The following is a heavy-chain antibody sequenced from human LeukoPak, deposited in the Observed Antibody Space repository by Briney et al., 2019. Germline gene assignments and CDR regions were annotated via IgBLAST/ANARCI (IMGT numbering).Heavy chain of an antibody. V-gene: IGHV1-18*01. CDR2: ISGYNGNT. Sequence: ASVKVSCKASTYTFTRYGISWVRQAPGQGLEWMGWISGYNGNTNYAQKLQGRVTMTTDTSTSTAYMELRSLRSDDTAVYYCARDSGVLRYFDWLFQYNWFDPWGQGTLVTVSS. CDR1: TYTFTRYG. D-gene: IGHD3-9*01. CDR3: ARDSGVLRYFDWLFQYNWFDP. J-gene: IGHJ5*02.